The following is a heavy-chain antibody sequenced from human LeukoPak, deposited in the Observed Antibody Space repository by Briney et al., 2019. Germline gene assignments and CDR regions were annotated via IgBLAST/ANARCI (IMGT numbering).Heavy chain of an antibody. CDR3: ARVDIVIVPSANFDC. CDR2: INHSGST. CDR1: GGSFSGYY. D-gene: IGHD2-2*01. J-gene: IGHJ4*02. V-gene: IGHV4-34*01. Sequence: PSETLSLTCAVYGGSFSGYYWSWIRQPPGKGLEWIGEINHSGSTNYNPSLKSRVTISVDTSKNQFSLKLSSVTAADTAVYYCARVDIVIVPSANFDCWGQGTLVTVSS.